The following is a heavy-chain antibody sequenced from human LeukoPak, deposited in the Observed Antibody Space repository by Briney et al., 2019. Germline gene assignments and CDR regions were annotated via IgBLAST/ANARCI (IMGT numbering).Heavy chain of an antibody. V-gene: IGHV3-30*03. CDR1: GITFSSYG. CDR2: ISHDGRNK. Sequence: GGSLRLSCAASGITFSSYGMHWVRQAPGKELEWVALISHDGRNKDYADSLKGRFTISRDNSKNTLYLQMNSLRAEDTAVYYCARDFYYYDSSGYYPDYWGQGTLVTVSS. J-gene: IGHJ4*02. D-gene: IGHD3-22*01. CDR3: ARDFYYYDSSGYYPDY.